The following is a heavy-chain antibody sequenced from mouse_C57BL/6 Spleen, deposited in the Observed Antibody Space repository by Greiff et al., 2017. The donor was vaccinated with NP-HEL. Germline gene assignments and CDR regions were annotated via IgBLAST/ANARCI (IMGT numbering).Heavy chain of an antibody. V-gene: IGHV5-6*01. CDR1: GFTFRSYG. Sequence: VHLVESGGDLVKPGGSLKLSCAASGFTFRSYGMSWVRQTPDKRLEWVATISSGGSYTYSPDSVKGRFTISGDKAKNTLDLQMSSLKSEDTAMYYCARRDYSNHYFDDWGKGTTLTVSS. CDR3: ARRDYSNHYFDD. D-gene: IGHD2-5*01. CDR2: ISSGGSYT. J-gene: IGHJ2*01.